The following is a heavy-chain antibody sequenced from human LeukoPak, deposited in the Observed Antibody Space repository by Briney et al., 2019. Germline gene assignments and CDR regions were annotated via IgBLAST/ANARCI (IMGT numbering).Heavy chain of an antibody. J-gene: IGHJ4*02. CDR2: ISAYNGNT. V-gene: IGHV1-18*01. Sequence: ASVKVSCKASGYTFTSYGISWVRQAPGQGLEWMGWISAYNGNTNYAQKFQGRVTMTRDTSISTAYMELSRLRSDDTAVYYCARDRSGDSSDFDYWGQGTLVTVSS. D-gene: IGHD3-22*01. CDR3: ARDRSGDSSDFDY. CDR1: GYTFTSYG.